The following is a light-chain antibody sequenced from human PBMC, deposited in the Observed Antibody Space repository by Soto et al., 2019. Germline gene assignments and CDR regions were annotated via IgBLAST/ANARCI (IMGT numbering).Light chain of an antibody. Sequence: DIQMTQSPSSLSASVGDRVTISCRASQGISDYLSWFQQKPGEAPKLLINTASTLQSGVPIRFSGAGSRTHFSLTISGLQPEDSAPYYCQQTYSFPWTFGQGTRVDIK. CDR1: QGISDY. CDR2: TAS. V-gene: IGKV1-39*01. CDR3: QQTYSFPWT. J-gene: IGKJ1*01.